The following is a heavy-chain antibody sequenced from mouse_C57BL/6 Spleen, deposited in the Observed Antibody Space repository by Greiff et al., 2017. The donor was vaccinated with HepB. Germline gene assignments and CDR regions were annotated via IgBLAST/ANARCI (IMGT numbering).Heavy chain of an antibody. CDR1: GYTFTSYW. CDR2: IDPSDSYT. J-gene: IGHJ2*01. V-gene: IGHV1-69*01. CDR3: ARLVATPGDY. D-gene: IGHD1-1*01. Sequence: VQLQQPGAELVMPGASVKLSCKASGYTFTSYWMHWVKQRPGQGLEWIGEIDPSDSYTNYNQKFKGKSTLTVDKSSSTAYMQLSSLTSEDSAVYYCARLVATPGDYWGQGTTLTVSS.